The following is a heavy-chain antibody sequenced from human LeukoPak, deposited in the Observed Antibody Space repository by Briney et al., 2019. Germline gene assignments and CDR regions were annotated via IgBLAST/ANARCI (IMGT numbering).Heavy chain of an antibody. Sequence: ASVKVSCKASGYTFTGYYMHWVRQAPGQGLEWMGWINPNSGGTNYAQKFQGRVTMTSDTSISTAYMELSRLRSDDTAVYYCARGRVIAVAGPGGYWGQGTLVTVSS. V-gene: IGHV1-2*02. CDR3: ARGRVIAVAGPGGY. D-gene: IGHD6-19*01. CDR2: INPNSGGT. CDR1: GYTFTGYY. J-gene: IGHJ4*02.